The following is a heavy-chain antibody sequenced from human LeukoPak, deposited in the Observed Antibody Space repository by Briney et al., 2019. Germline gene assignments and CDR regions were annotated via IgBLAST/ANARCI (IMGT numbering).Heavy chain of an antibody. CDR3: SKGFGWLNTFDI. D-gene: IGHD5-24*01. V-gene: IGHV3-30*18. Sequence: PGGSLRLSCAASGFPFSSYGMHCVRQAPGKGVECVADISYDGSNKHYADPVKGRFTISRDNSKNTLYLQMNSLTAEDAAVYYCSKGFGWLNTFDIWGQGTMVTVSS. J-gene: IGHJ3*02. CDR1: GFPFSSYG. CDR2: ISYDGSNK.